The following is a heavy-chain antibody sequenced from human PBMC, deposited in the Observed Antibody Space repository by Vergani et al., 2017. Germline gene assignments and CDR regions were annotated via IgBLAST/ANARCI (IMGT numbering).Heavy chain of an antibody. V-gene: IGHV2-5*01. Sequence: QITLQESGPTLVKPTQTLTLTCTFSGFSLSTSGVGVGWIRQPPGKALEWLALIYWNDDKRYSPSLKSRLTITKDTSKNQVVLTMTNMDPVDTATYYCAHSKYDILTGYIWFDPWGQGTLVTVSS. CDR3: AHSKYDILTGYIWFDP. CDR2: IYWNDDK. J-gene: IGHJ5*02. CDR1: GFSLSTSGVG. D-gene: IGHD3-9*01.